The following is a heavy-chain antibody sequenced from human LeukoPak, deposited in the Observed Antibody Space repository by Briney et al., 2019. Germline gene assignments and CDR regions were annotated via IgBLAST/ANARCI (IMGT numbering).Heavy chain of an antibody. Sequence: GGSLRLSCAASGFTVRNNYMRWVRQAPGKGLEWVSVMYSGSSTYYADSVKGRFTISRDNSKNTLYLQMNSLRAEDTAVYYCARDSDSSGYAHDFGHWGQGTLVTVSS. CDR3: ARDSDSSGYAHDFGH. CDR1: GFTVRNNY. CDR2: MYSGSST. D-gene: IGHD3-22*01. V-gene: IGHV3-66*02. J-gene: IGHJ4*02.